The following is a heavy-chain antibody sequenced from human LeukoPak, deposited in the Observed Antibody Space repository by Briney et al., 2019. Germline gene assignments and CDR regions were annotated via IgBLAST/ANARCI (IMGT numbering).Heavy chain of an antibody. CDR2: IRSKVNTYAT. CDR3: ARHFSDKRYSSGWPPGWNHYSYMDV. Sequence: PGGSLRLSCAASGFTFSVSAMDWVRQTSGKGLEWVGRIRSKVNTYATTYAASVKGRFTISRDDSKNMAYLQMNSLKTEDTAVYYCARHFSDKRYSSGWPPGWNHYSYMDVWGKGTTVTISS. D-gene: IGHD6-19*01. V-gene: IGHV3-73*01. CDR1: GFTFSVSA. J-gene: IGHJ6*03.